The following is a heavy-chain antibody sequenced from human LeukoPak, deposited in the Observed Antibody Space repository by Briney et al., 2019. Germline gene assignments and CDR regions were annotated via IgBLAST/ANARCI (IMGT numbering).Heavy chain of an antibody. Sequence: GGSLRLSCAASGFTFSSYGMHWVRQAPGKGLEWVAVISYDGSNKYYADSMKGRFTISRDNSKNTLYLQMNSLRAEDTAVYYCAKGGYYWGQGTLVTVSS. D-gene: IGHD3-16*01. J-gene: IGHJ4*02. CDR3: AKGGYY. CDR1: GFTFSSYG. CDR2: ISYDGSNK. V-gene: IGHV3-30*18.